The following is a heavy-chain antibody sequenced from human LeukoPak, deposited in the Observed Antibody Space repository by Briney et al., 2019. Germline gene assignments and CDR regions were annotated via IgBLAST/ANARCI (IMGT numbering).Heavy chain of an antibody. CDR2: IYPGDSDT. V-gene: IGHV5-51*01. CDR1: GYRFTSYW. J-gene: IGHJ3*02. CDR3: ARRRGRYSGDAFDI. D-gene: IGHD1-26*01. Sequence: HGESLKISCKGSGYRFTSYWIGWVRQMPGKGLEWMGFIYPGDSDTRCSPSFQGQVTISADKSMSTAYLQWSSLRASDTAMYYCARRRGRYSGDAFDIWGQGTMVTVSS.